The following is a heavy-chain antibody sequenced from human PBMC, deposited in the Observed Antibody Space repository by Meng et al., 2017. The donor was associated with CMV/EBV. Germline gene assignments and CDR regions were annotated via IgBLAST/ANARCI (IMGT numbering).Heavy chain of an antibody. CDR1: GGTFSSYA. CDR3: ARRGYGGNPLRPPLDYYYYGMDV. V-gene: IGHV1-69*05. Sequence: SVKVSCKASGGTFSSYANSWVRQAPGQGLEWMGGIIPIFGTANYAQKFQGRVTITTDESTSTAYMELSSLRSEDTAVYYCARRGYGGNPLRPPLDYYYYGMDVWGQGTTVTVSS. D-gene: IGHD4-23*01. CDR2: IIPIFGTA. J-gene: IGHJ6*02.